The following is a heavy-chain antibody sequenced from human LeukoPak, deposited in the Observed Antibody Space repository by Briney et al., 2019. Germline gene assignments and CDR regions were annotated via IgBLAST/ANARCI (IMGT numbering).Heavy chain of an antibody. D-gene: IGHD3-22*01. CDR1: GGSFSGYY. CDR3: AGLVGRYSSGLYYYYFDY. Sequence: PSETLSLTCAVYGGSFSGYYWSWVRQPPGKGLEWIGEMYLSGTTHSNPSVMSRVTISIDKSKNQFFLNLSSVTAADTAVYYCAGLVGRYSSGLYYYYFDYWGQGTLVTVSS. V-gene: IGHV4-34*01. J-gene: IGHJ4*02. CDR2: MYLSGTT.